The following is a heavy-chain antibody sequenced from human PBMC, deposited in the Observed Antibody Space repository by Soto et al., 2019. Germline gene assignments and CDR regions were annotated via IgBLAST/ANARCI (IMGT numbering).Heavy chain of an antibody. V-gene: IGHV4-39*07. D-gene: IGHD3-10*01. CDR1: GGSISSSSYY. CDR3: ATQGFGVLHGLVDV. J-gene: IGHJ6*02. Sequence: SETLSLTCTVSGGSISSSSYYWGWIRQPPGKGLEWIGYISYSGRTYYTPSLKSRVIISVDTSRNQFSLNLTSVTAADTAIYYCATQGFGVLHGLVDVWGQGTTVTVS. CDR2: ISYSGRT.